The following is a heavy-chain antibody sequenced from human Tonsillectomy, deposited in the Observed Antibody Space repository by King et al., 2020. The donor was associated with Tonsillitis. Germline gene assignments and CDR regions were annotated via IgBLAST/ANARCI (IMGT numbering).Heavy chain of an antibody. CDR2: ISYSGST. V-gene: IGHV4-39*01. J-gene: IGHJ6*02. CDR1: DGSISSSSYY. CDR3: AGGYCSGGSCSSPAYYYGMDV. D-gene: IGHD2-15*01. Sequence: QLQESGPGLVKPSETLSLTCTVSDGSISSSSYYWSWIRQPPGKGLEWIGSISYSGSTYYNPSLKSRVTISVDTSKNQFSLKLSSVTAADTAMYCCAGGYCSGGSCSSPAYYYGMDVWGQGTTVTVSS.